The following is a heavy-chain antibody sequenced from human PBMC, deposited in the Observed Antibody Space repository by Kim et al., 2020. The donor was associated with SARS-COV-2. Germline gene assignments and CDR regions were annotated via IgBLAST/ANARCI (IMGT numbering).Heavy chain of an antibody. Sequence: GESLKISCKGSGYSFTSYWIGWVRQMPGKGLEWMGIIYPGDSDTRYSPSFQGQVTISADKSISTAYLQWSSLKASDTAMYYCARENSSSWPYYYYGMDVWGQGTTVTVSS. D-gene: IGHD6-13*01. J-gene: IGHJ6*02. CDR2: IYPGDSDT. V-gene: IGHV5-51*01. CDR1: GYSFTSYW. CDR3: ARENSSSWPYYYYGMDV.